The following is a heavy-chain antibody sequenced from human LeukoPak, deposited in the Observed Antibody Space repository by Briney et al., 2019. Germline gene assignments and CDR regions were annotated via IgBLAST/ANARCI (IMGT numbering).Heavy chain of an antibody. J-gene: IGHJ4*02. Sequence: GASVKVSCKASGYTSTSYGISWVRQAPGQGLEWMGWISAYNGNTNYAQKLQGRVTMTTDTSTSTAYMELRSLRSDDTAVYYCARGSVDAYYGSGSPDYWGQGTLVTVSS. CDR2: ISAYNGNT. V-gene: IGHV1-18*01. CDR3: ARGSVDAYYGSGSPDY. CDR1: GYTSTSYG. D-gene: IGHD3-10*01.